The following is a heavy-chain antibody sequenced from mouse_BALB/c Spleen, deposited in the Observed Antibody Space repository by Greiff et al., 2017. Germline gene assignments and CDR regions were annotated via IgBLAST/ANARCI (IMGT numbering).Heavy chain of an antibody. CDR3: AGKTTTVVADYAMDY. CDR2: ISYSGST. CDR1: GYSITSDYA. V-gene: IGHV3-2*02. Sequence: EVHLVESGPGLVKPSQSLSLTCTVTGYSITSDYAWNWIRQFPGNKLEWMGYISYSGSTSYNPSLKSRISITRDTSKNQFFLQLNSVTTEDTATYYCAGKTTTVVADYAMDYWGQGTSVTVSS. J-gene: IGHJ4*01. D-gene: IGHD1-1*01.